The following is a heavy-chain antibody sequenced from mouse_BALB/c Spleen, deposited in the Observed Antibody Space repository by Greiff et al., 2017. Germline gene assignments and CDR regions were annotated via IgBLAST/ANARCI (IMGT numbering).Heavy chain of an antibody. CDR3: ARRGYRSLYAMDY. D-gene: IGHD2-14*01. Sequence: VQLQQSGAELVKPGASVKLSCTASGFNIKDTYMHWVQQRPEQGLEWIGRIDPANGNTKYDPKFQGKATIAAATSSNTAYLQLSCLTSEDTAVYDCARRGYRSLYAMDYWGQGTSVTVSS. CDR2: IDPANGNT. CDR1: GFNIKDTY. J-gene: IGHJ4*01. V-gene: IGHV14-3*02.